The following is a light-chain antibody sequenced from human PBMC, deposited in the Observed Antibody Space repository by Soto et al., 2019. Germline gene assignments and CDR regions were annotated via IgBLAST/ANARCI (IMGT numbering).Light chain of an antibody. CDR1: QSVRSTF. V-gene: IGKV3-20*01. Sequence: VLPQSPDTLSLSPGDRVTLSCRASQSVRSTFLAWYQQKPGQAPRLLIYGASNRATCIPDRFRGRASGTDFPLTIRRLEPDDSAVYYCQQYHDSPMNTFGQGTKLEIK. J-gene: IGKJ2*01. CDR2: GAS. CDR3: QQYHDSPMNT.